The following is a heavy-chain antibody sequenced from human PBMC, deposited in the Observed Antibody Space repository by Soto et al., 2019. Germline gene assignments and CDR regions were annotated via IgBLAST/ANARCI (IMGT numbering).Heavy chain of an antibody. Sequence: QVQLQESGPGLLKPSQTLSLTCTVSGDSNTGAAYYWSRIRHDPGKGLEWIGHIHYSGTTYSNPSLKSRVSFSVDTSKKQFALGLTSVTAADAAVYYCGRDFHHAQQLPGYYYYGMDVWSQATTVTVSS. J-gene: IGHJ6*02. D-gene: IGHD6-13*01. V-gene: IGHV4-31*03. CDR2: IHYSGTT. CDR3: GRDFHHAQQLPGYYYYGMDV. CDR1: GDSNTGAAYY.